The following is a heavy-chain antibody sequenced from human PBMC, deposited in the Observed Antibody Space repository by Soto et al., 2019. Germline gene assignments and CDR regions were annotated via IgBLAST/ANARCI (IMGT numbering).Heavy chain of an antibody. Sequence: EVRLLESGGGLVQPGGSLRLSCAASGFTFIKYSMSWVRQAPGKGLEWVSGISGAGGSTYYADSVKGRFTIYRDNSKCTRYLQMTSLRAEDTAVYCCATSWGDSWLQSAFEMWGQGAMVTVSS. D-gene: IGHD5-12*01. J-gene: IGHJ3*02. CDR3: ATSWGDSWLQSAFEM. V-gene: IGHV3-23*01. CDR2: ISGAGGST. CDR1: GFTFIKYS.